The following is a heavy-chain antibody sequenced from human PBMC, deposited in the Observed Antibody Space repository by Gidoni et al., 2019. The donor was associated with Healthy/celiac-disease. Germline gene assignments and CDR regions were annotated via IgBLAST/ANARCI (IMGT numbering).Heavy chain of an antibody. CDR3: SRDFYGDYFFVY. V-gene: IGHV1-3*01. Sequence: QVQLVQSGAEVKKPGASVTVSCKASGYTFTSYAMHWVRKAPGQRLEWMGWINAGNGNTKYSHKFQGRVTITRDTSASTAYMELSSLRSEDTAVYYCSRDFYGDYFFVYWGQGTLVTVSS. CDR2: INAGNGNT. CDR1: GYTFTSYA. J-gene: IGHJ4*02. D-gene: IGHD4-17*01.